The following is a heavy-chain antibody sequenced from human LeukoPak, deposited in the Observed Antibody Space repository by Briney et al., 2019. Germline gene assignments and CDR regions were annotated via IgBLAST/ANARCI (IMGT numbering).Heavy chain of an antibody. CDR3: AKDDAGLPDY. Sequence: GGSLRLSCAASGFIFSNYAMHWVRQAPGKGLEWMAVISYDGSDTFYTDSVKGRFTISRDDAKNTVSLHMNSLRVEDTAVYYCAKDDAGLPDYWGQGTLVTVSS. V-gene: IGHV3-30*04. CDR1: GFIFSNYA. D-gene: IGHD5-12*01. CDR2: ISYDGSDT. J-gene: IGHJ4*02.